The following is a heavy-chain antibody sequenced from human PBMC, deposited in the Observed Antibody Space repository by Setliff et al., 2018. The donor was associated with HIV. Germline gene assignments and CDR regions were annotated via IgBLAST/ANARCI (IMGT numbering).Heavy chain of an antibody. J-gene: IGHJ6*03. D-gene: IGHD2-8*01. Sequence: ASVKVSCKASGYSLSTYAISWVRQAPGQGLEWMGWIDSNNGNRNFAQKFRGRVTMTTDISTNTAYMEVRSLSFDDTAVYYCVRLSADRTNYYYYMDVWGKGTTVTVSS. CDR1: GYSLSTYA. CDR3: VRLSADRTNYYYYMDV. CDR2: IDSNNGNR. V-gene: IGHV1-18*01.